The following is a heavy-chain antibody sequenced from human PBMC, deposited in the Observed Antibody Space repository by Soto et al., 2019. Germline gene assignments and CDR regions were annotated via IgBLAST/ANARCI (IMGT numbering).Heavy chain of an antibody. CDR1: GFTFSSYA. Sequence: QVQLVESGGGVVQPGRSLRLSCAASGFTFSSYAMHWVRQAPGKGLEWVAVISYDGSNKYYADSVKGRFTISRDNSKNTLYLQMNSLRAEDTAVYYCARETEAYSSPISYWGQGTLVTVSS. D-gene: IGHD6-13*01. V-gene: IGHV3-30-3*01. J-gene: IGHJ4*02. CDR2: ISYDGSNK. CDR3: ARETEAYSSPISY.